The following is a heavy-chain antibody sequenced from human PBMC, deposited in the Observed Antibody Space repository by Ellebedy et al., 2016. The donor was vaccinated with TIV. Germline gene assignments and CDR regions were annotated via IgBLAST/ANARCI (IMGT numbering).Heavy chain of an antibody. CDR3: ARDTRYYDILTGYYRDDYGMDV. V-gene: IGHV3-74*01. J-gene: IGHJ6*02. Sequence: PGGSLRLSCAASGFTFSSYWMHWVRQVPGKGLVWVSRINSDGSSTSYADSVKGRFTISRDNAKNTLYLQMTSLRAEDTAVYYCARDTRYYDILTGYYRDDYGMDVWGQGTTVTVSS. CDR2: INSDGSST. CDR1: GFTFSSYW. D-gene: IGHD3-9*01.